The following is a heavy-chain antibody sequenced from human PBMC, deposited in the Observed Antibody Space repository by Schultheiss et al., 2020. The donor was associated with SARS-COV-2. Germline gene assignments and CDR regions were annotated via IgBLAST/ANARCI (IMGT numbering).Heavy chain of an antibody. Sequence: SETLSLTCAVSGGSVISTNWWSCVRQPPGKGLEWIGEMHHSGSTNLNPSLKSRVTISVDKSKNQFSLKLSSLTAADTAVYYCAKDSSGSYGSSWGQGTLVTVSS. J-gene: IGHJ4*02. CDR1: GGSVISTNW. D-gene: IGHD1-26*01. V-gene: IGHV4-4*02. CDR2: MHHSGST. CDR3: AKDSSGSYGSS.